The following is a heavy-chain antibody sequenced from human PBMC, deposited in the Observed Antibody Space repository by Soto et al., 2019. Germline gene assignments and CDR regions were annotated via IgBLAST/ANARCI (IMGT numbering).Heavy chain of an antibody. J-gene: IGHJ4*02. CDR1: GFTFSSYG. V-gene: IGHV3-33*01. CDR3: ARDHYESYFDY. Sequence: SLRLSCAASGFTFSSYGMRWVRQAPGKGLEWVAVIWYDGSNKYYADSVKGRFTISRDNSKNTLYLQMNSLRAEDTAVYYCARDHYESYFDYWGQGTLVTVSS. D-gene: IGHD4-17*01. CDR2: IWYDGSNK.